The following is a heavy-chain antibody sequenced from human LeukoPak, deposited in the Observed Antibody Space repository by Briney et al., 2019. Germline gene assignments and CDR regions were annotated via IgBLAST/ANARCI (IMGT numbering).Heavy chain of an antibody. D-gene: IGHD2-15*01. Sequence: GGSLRLSCAASRFTFSTHPMHWVRQAPGKGLEWVSGITDSGGRTYYADSVRGRFTISRDNSRNTLYLQMNSLRAEDTAIYYCASRDPCSGGTCYALGYWGQGTLVTVSS. V-gene: IGHV3-23*01. J-gene: IGHJ4*02. CDR2: ITDSGGRT. CDR1: RFTFSTHP. CDR3: ASRDPCSGGTCYALGY.